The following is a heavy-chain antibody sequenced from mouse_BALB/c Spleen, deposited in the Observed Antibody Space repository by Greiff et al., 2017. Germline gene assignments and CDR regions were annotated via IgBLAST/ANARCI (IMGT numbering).Heavy chain of an antibody. CDR1: GYTFTSYV. CDR3: ARRGPITTVEPGLDY. J-gene: IGHJ4*01. D-gene: IGHD1-1*01. CDR2: INPYNDGT. V-gene: IGHV1-14*01. Sequence: VQLQQSGPELVKPGASVKMSCKASGYTFTSYVMHWVKQTPVQGLEWIGYINPYNDGTKYNEKFKGKATLTSDKSSSTAYMELSSLTSEDSAVYYCARRGPITTVEPGLDYWGQGTSVTGSS.